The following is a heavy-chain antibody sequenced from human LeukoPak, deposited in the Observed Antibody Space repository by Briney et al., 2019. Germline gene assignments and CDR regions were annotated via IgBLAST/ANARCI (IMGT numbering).Heavy chain of an antibody. Sequence: SETLSLTCAVYGGSFSGYYWSWIRQLPGKGLEWIGSIYDSGSTYYNPSLKSRVAISVDTSKNQFSLKLNSVTAADTAVYYRARHYGPWGQGTLVTVSS. CDR2: IYDSGST. CDR1: GGSFSGYY. CDR3: ARHYGP. D-gene: IGHD3-16*01. J-gene: IGHJ5*02. V-gene: IGHV4-34*01.